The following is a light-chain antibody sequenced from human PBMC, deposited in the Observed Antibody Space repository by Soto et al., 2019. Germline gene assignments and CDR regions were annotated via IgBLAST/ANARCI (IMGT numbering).Light chain of an antibody. CDR2: GAT. V-gene: IGKV1-39*01. J-gene: IGKJ5*01. Sequence: DIQMTQSPSSLSASVGDRVTITCRASQAIGNYLNWYQQKPGKAPNLLIFGATTLQSGVPSRFSGSGYGTNFTLIFSVLQPEDFVFYYCQQCHATPLTFGQGTRLEIK. CDR1: QAIGNY. CDR3: QQCHATPLT.